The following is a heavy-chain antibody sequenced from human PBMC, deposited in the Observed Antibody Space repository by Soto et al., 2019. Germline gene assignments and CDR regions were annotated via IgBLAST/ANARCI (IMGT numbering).Heavy chain of an antibody. J-gene: IGHJ4*02. V-gene: IGHV3-30*18. Sequence: LRLSCAASGFTFSSYGMHWVRQAPGKGLEWVAVISYDGSNKYYADSVKGRFTISRDNSKNTLYLQMNSLRAEDTAVYYCAKGDFWSGYYTWSSEFLLDYWGQGTLVTVSS. CDR1: GFTFSSYG. D-gene: IGHD3-3*01. CDR2: ISYDGSNK. CDR3: AKGDFWSGYYTWSSEFLLDY.